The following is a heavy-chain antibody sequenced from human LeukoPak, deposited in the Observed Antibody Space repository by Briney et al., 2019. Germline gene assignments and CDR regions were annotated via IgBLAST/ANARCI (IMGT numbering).Heavy chain of an antibody. CDR2: INHSGST. Sequence: SETLSLTCAVYGGSFSGYYWSWIRQPPGKGLEWIGEINHSGSTNYNPSLKSRVTISVDTSKNQFSLKLSSVTAADTAVYYCARVKRLAYYYYYYMDVWGKGTTVTVSS. CDR3: ARVKRLAYYYYYYMDV. CDR1: GGSFSGYY. V-gene: IGHV4-34*01. D-gene: IGHD6-25*01. J-gene: IGHJ6*03.